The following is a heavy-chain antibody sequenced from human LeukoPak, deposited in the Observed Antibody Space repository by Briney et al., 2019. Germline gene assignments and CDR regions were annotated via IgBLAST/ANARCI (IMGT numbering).Heavy chain of an antibody. CDR3: ARDYCSSTSCLFDY. D-gene: IGHD2-2*01. Sequence: ASVKVSCKASGYTFTGYHMHWERQAPGLWLEWKGRINPNSGDTNYAQKFQGRVTMTRDTSISTAYMELSRLRSDDAAVYYCARDYCSSTSCLFDYWGQGTLVTVSS. CDR2: INPNSGDT. CDR1: GYTFTGYH. V-gene: IGHV1-2*06. J-gene: IGHJ4*02.